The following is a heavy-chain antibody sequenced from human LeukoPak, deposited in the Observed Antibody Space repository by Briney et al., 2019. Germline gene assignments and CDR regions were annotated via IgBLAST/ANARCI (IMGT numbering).Heavy chain of an antibody. CDR3: AKDTSSGNFDY. D-gene: IGHD3-22*01. Sequence: PGGSLRLSCAASGFTFSSYAMNWVRQAPGKGLEWVAGISGSGGSTYYADSVKGRFTISRDNSKNTLYLQMNSLRAEDTAVYYCAKDTSSGNFDYWGQGTLVTVSS. CDR1: GFTFSSYA. J-gene: IGHJ4*02. CDR2: ISGSGGST. V-gene: IGHV3-23*01.